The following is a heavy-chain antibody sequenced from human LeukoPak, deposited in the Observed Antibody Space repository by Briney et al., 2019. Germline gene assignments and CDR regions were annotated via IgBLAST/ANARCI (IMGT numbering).Heavy chain of an antibody. CDR1: GGSISSGGYY. D-gene: IGHD6-13*01. J-gene: IGHJ6*02. Sequence: SETLSLTCTVSGGSISSGGYYWSWIRQHPGKGLEWIGYIYYSGSTYYNPSLKSRVTISVDTSKNQFSLKLSSVTAADTAVYYCARDSSSLVNYYYGMDVWGQGTTVTVSS. CDR3: ARDSSSLVNYYYGMDV. CDR2: IYYSGST. V-gene: IGHV4-31*03.